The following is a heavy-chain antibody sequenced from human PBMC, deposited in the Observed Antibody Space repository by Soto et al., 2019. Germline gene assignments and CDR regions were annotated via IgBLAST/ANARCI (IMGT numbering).Heavy chain of an antibody. CDR1: GFTFSSYG. Sequence: GGSLRLSCAASGFTFSSYGMHWVRQAPGKGLEWVAVIWYDGSNKYYADSVKGRFTISRDNSKNTLYLQMNSLRAEDTAVYYCGGSLWRYYYYYMDVWGKGTTVTVSS. CDR2: IWYDGSNK. D-gene: IGHD3-16*01. CDR3: GGSLWRYYYYYMDV. J-gene: IGHJ6*03. V-gene: IGHV3-33*01.